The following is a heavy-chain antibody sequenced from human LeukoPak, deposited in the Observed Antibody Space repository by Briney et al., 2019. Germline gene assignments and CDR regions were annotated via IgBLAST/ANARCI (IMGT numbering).Heavy chain of an antibody. CDR3: ARSNPLVYDSSGYPDY. Sequence: SQTLSLTCTVSGGSISSGDYYWSWIRQPPGKGLEWIGYIYYSGSTYYNPSLKSRVTISVDTSKNQFSLKLSSVTAADTAVYYCARSNPLVYDSSGYPDYWGQGTLVTVSS. V-gene: IGHV4-30-4*01. CDR2: IYYSGST. J-gene: IGHJ4*02. CDR1: GGSISSGDYY. D-gene: IGHD3-22*01.